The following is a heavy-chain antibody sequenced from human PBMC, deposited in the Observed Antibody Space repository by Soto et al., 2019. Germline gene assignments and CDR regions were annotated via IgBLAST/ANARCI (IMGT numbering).Heavy chain of an antibody. Sequence: SVKVSCKASGGTFSSYAISWVRQAPGQGLEWMGGITPIFGTANDAQKFQGRLTITADESTSTAYMELSSLTSEDTAVYYCARDGAYFDSSGYYYLYWGQGTRVTVSS. D-gene: IGHD3-22*01. CDR2: ITPIFGTA. CDR1: GGTFSSYA. V-gene: IGHV1-69*13. CDR3: ARDGAYFDSSGYYYLY. J-gene: IGHJ4*02.